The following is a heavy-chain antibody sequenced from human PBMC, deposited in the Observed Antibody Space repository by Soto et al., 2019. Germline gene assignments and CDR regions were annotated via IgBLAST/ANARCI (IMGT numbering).Heavy chain of an antibody. CDR3: ARGIKFLYYDSRGYYLDY. D-gene: IGHD3-22*01. J-gene: IGHJ4*02. CDR2: IYYSGTT. V-gene: IGHV4-59*01. CDR1: GGSISSYY. Sequence: PSETLSLTCAVSGGSISSYYWSWIRQPPGKGLEWIGYIYYSGTTNYNPSLKSRVTISVDTSKNQFSLKLSSVTAADTAVYYCARGIKFLYYDSRGYYLDYRGKGPLLTVSS.